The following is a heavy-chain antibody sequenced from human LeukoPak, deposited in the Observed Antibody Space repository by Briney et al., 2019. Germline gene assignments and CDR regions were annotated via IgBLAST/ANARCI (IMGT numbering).Heavy chain of an antibody. CDR3: ARDRDNVAGTRGYFNY. CDR1: GFTFSSYG. D-gene: IGHD6-19*01. V-gene: IGHV3-30*02. CDR2: IRYDGSNK. Sequence: GGSLRLTCAASGFTFSSYGMHWVRQAPGKGLEWVAFIRYDGSNKYYADSVKGRFTISRDNSKNTLYLQMNSLRAEDTAVYYCARDRDNVAGTRGYFNYWSQGTLVTVSS. J-gene: IGHJ4*02.